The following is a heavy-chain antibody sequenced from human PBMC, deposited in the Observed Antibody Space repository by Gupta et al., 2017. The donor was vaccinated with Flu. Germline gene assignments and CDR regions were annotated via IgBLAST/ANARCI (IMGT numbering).Heavy chain of an antibody. J-gene: IGHJ6*02. CDR1: GFIFDDYA. V-gene: IGHV3-9*01. D-gene: IGHD3-10*01. CDR2: INWNSDSI. CDR3: AKDMTPQIITVRGVVYGMDV. Sequence: EVQLEESGGGLVQPGRSLRLSCAASGFIFDDYAMHWVRQAPGKGLEWVSGINWNSDSIAYADSGRGRFTISRDNAKNSLYLQMSSLRPEDTALYFCAKDMTPQIITVRGVVYGMDVWGQGTTGTVSS.